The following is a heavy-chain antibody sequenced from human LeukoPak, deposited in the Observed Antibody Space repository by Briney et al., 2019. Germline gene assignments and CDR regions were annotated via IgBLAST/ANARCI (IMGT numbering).Heavy chain of an antibody. CDR1: GFTFSSYW. CDR3: ATFWSGYFDY. J-gene: IGHJ4*02. Sequence: GGSLRLSCAASGFTFSSYWMSWVRQAPGKGLEWVANIPQDGRGAFYVDSVKGRFTIPRDNTKNSLYLQMNSLRAEDTAVYYCATFWSGYFDYWGQGILVPVSS. V-gene: IGHV3-7*01. D-gene: IGHD3-3*01. CDR2: IPQDGRGA.